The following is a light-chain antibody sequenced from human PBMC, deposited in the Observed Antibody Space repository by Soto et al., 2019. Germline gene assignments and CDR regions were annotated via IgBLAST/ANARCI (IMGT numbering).Light chain of an antibody. Sequence: QSVLTQPASVSGSPGQSITISCTGTSGDIGGYNYVSWYQQHPGKARKLMIYDVSDRPSGVSNRFSGSKSGNTASLTISGLRAEDEADYYCSSYTTSNTLLFGGGTKLTVL. CDR2: DVS. V-gene: IGLV2-14*01. CDR1: SGDIGGYNY. CDR3: SSYTTSNTLL. J-gene: IGLJ2*01.